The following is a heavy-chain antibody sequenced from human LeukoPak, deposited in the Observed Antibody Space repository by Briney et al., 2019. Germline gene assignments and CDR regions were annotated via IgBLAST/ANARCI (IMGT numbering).Heavy chain of an antibody. V-gene: IGHV1-46*01. CDR2: INPTGGST. Sequence: ASVKVSCKASRYTFTRYYMHWVRQAPGQGLEWMGLINPTGGSTGYAQKFQGRVTMTRDMSTSTDYMEFSSLRSEDTAIYYSAIDNSVGDNAWWFDPWGEGTLVTVSS. J-gene: IGHJ5*02. D-gene: IGHD1-26*01. CDR3: AIDNSVGDNAWWFDP. CDR1: RYTFTRYY.